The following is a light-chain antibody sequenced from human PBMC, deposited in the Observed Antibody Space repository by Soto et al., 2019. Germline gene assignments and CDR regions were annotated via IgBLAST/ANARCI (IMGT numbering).Light chain of an antibody. V-gene: IGKV3-11*01. CDR2: DAS. CDR1: QSVSSY. CDR3: QQRSNWPPIT. Sequence: EIVLTQSPPTRSLSPGERATLSCRASQSVSSYLAWYQQKPGQAPRLLIYDASNRATGIPARFSGSGSGTDFTLTISSLEPEDFAVYYCQQRSNWPPITFGQGTRLEIK. J-gene: IGKJ5*01.